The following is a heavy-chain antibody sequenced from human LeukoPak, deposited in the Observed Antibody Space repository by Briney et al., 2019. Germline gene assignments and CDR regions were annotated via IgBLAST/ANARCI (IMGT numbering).Heavy chain of an antibody. V-gene: IGHV3-30*18. Sequence: GRSLRLSCAATGFTFWSYGMHWVRQAPGKGLERVAVVSYDGSNKNYADSVKGRFTISRDNSKNTLYLQLNSLRVEDTAVYYCAKDRRMMSSYYGMDVWGQGTTVTVSS. CDR1: GFTFWSYG. CDR2: VSYDGSNK. CDR3: AKDRRMMSSYYGMDV. J-gene: IGHJ6*02. D-gene: IGHD3-16*01.